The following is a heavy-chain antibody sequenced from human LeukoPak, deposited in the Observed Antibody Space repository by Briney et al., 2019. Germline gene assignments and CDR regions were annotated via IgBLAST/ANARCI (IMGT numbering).Heavy chain of an antibody. D-gene: IGHD3-10*01. CDR1: GFTFSSYA. CDR3: AKGFGFINAADY. J-gene: IGHJ4*02. CDR2: ISGSGGSA. Sequence: PGGSLRLSCAASGFTFSSYAMSWVRQAPGKGLEWVSAISGSGGSAYYADSVKGRFTISRDNSKNTLYLQMNSLRAEDTAVYYCAKGFGFINAADYWGQGTLVTVSS. V-gene: IGHV3-23*01.